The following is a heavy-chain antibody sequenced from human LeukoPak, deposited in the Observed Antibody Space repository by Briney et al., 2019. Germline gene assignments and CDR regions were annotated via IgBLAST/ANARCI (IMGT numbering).Heavy chain of an antibody. Sequence: PSETLSLTCTVSGGSISSYYWSWIRQPAGKGLEWIGRIYTSGSTNYNPSLKSRVTMSVDTSKNQFSLKLSSVTAADTAVYYCARDKGVVPAARWFDPWGQGTLVTVSS. V-gene: IGHV4-4*07. CDR3: ARDKGVVPAARWFDP. CDR1: GGSISSYY. J-gene: IGHJ5*02. D-gene: IGHD2-2*01. CDR2: IYTSGST.